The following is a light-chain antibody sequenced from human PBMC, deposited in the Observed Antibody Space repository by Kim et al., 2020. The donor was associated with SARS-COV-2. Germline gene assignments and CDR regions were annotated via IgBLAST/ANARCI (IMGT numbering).Light chain of an antibody. CDR2: QDN. CDR3: QAWDSSTYV. V-gene: IGLV3-1*01. J-gene: IGLJ1*01. Sequence: SYELTQPPSVSVSPGQTASITCSGDKLGDTYACWYQQKPGQSPVLVIYQDNKRPSGIPERFSGSNSGNTVTLTISGTQAMDEADYYCQAWDSSTYVFGTGTKVTVL. CDR1: KLGDTY.